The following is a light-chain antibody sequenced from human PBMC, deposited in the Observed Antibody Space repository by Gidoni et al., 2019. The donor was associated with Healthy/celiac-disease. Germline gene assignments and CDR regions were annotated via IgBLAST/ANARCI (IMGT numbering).Light chain of an antibody. V-gene: IGKV1-5*03. CDR1: QSISSW. CDR3: QQYNSYST. CDR2: KAS. Sequence: DIHMTQSPSTLSASVGDRVTLTCRASQSISSWLAWYQQKPGKAPKLLIYKASSLESGVPSRFSGSGSGTEFTLTISRLQPDDFATYYCQQYNSYSTFGQGTKVEIK. J-gene: IGKJ1*01.